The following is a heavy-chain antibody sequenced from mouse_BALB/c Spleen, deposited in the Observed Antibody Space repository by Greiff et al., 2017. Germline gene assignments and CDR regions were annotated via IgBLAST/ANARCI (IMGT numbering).Heavy chain of an antibody. CDR2: ISDGGSYT. CDR1: GFTFSDYY. V-gene: IGHV5-4*02. CDR3: ARADDYDGAWFAY. J-gene: IGHJ3*01. Sequence: EVQVVESGGGLVKPGGSLKLSCAASGFTFSDYYMYWVRQTPEKRLEWVATISDGGSYTYYPDSVKGRFTISRDNAKNNLYLQMSSLKSEDTAMYYCARADDYDGAWFAYWGQGTLVTVSA. D-gene: IGHD2-4*01.